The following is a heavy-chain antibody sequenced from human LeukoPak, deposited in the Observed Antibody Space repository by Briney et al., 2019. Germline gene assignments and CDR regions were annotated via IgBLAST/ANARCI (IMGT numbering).Heavy chain of an antibody. Sequence: GGSLRLSCAPSGFTFDDYAMHWVRQAPGKGLEWVSLISGDGGSTYYADSVKGRFTISRDNSKNSLYLQMNSLRTEDTALYYCAEDGYYGSGSYYFYYYYYYGMDVWGQGTTVTVSS. J-gene: IGHJ6*02. CDR3: AEDGYYGSGSYYFYYYYYYGMDV. CDR1: GFTFDDYA. D-gene: IGHD3-10*01. CDR2: ISGDGGST. V-gene: IGHV3-43*02.